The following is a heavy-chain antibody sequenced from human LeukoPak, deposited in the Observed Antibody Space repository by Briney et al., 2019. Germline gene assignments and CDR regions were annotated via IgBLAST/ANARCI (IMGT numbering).Heavy chain of an antibody. CDR3: ARRSYYSSLRIDY. J-gene: IGHJ4*02. D-gene: IGHD6-6*01. Sequence: SETLSLTCAVYGGSFSGYYWSWIRQPPGKGLEWIGEINHSGSTIYNPSLKSRVTISVDTSKNQFSLKLSSVTAADTAVYYCARRSYYSSLRIDYWGQGTLVTVSS. CDR1: GGSFSGYY. CDR2: INHSGST. V-gene: IGHV4-34*01.